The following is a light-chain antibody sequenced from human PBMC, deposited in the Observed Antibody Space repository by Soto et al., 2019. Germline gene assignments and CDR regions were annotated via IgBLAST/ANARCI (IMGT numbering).Light chain of an antibody. J-gene: IGLJ2*01. CDR2: RNN. Sequence: QSVLTQPPSASGTPGRRATISFLGSSPKTGSNYVYWYQQLPGTAPKLLIYRNNQRPSGVPDRFSGSKSGTSASLAISGLRSEDEADYYCAAWDDSLSGYVVFGGGTKLTVL. V-gene: IGLV1-47*01. CDR3: AAWDDSLSGYVV. CDR1: SPKTGSNY.